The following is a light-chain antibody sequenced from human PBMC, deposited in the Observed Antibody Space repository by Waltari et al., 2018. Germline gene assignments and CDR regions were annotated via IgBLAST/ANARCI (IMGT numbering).Light chain of an antibody. V-gene: IGKV3-11*01. CDR2: DSS. CDR3: QQRSGWPPT. J-gene: IGKJ4*01. Sequence: EIVLTQSPATLSLSPGERATLYCSASQSIDNVLAWYQQKPGQAPRLLIYDSSNRATDIPARFSGSGSGTDFTLTISSLEPEDFAVYYCQQRSGWPPTFGGGTKVDI. CDR1: QSIDNV.